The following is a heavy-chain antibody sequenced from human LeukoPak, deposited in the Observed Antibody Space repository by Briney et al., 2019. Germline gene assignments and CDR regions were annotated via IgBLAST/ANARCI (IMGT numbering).Heavy chain of an antibody. V-gene: IGHV3-33*06. CDR3: GKAIGYSSSAVDF. CDR2: IWNDGNNK. J-gene: IGHJ4*02. D-gene: IGHD6-6*01. Sequence: PGRSLRLSCAASGFAFSTYGMHWVRQAPGKGLEWVAFIWNDGNNKYYPGSVKGRFTISRDNSKNTLYLQMNSLRAEDTAAYFCGKAIGYSSSAVDFWGQGTLVTVSS. CDR1: GFAFSTYG.